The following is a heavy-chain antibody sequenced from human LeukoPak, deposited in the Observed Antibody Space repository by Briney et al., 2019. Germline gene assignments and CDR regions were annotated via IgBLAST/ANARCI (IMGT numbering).Heavy chain of an antibody. CDR2: IYNDGSTT. CDR3: ARDPYSGGYGDYYYYYMDL. CDR1: GFMFSKSW. Sequence: PGGSLRLSCAASGFMFSKSWLPWVRQVPGKGLVWVARIYNDGSTTNYADSVKGRFTISRDNAKNSLYLQMNSLRAEDTAVYYCARDPYSGGYGDYYYYYMDLWGQGTTVTISS. D-gene: IGHD1-26*01. V-gene: IGHV3-74*01. J-gene: IGHJ6*03.